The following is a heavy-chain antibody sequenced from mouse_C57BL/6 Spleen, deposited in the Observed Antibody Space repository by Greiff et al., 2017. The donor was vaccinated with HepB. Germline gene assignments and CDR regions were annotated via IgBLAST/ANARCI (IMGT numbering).Heavy chain of an antibody. CDR3: ARFYGSTGLDY. V-gene: IGHV1-69*01. D-gene: IGHD1-1*01. CDR2: IDPSDSYT. Sequence: VQLQQPGAELVMPGASVKLSCKASGYTFTSYWMHWVKQRPGQGLEWIGEIDPSDSYTNYNQKFKGKSTLTVDKSSSTAYMQLSSLTSEDSAVYYCARFYGSTGLDYWGQGTTLTVSS. J-gene: IGHJ2*01. CDR1: GYTFTSYW.